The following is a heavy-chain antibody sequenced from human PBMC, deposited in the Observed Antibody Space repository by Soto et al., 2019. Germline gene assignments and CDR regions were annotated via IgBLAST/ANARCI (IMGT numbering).Heavy chain of an antibody. Sequence: HPGGSLRLSCAASGFTFRSYAMNWVRQAPGKGLEWVSAIDNSGGNTYYADSVKGRFTISRDNFKNTLYLQMNSLRAEDTAVYFCAKDDIVAVCTIDYWGQGTLVTVSS. D-gene: IGHD5-12*01. CDR2: IDNSGGNT. CDR1: GFTFRSYA. V-gene: IGHV3-23*01. J-gene: IGHJ4*02. CDR3: AKDDIVAVCTIDY.